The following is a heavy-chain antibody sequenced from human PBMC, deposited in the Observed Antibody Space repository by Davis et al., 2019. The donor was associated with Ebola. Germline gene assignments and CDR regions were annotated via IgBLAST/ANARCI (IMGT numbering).Heavy chain of an antibody. CDR2: ISYDGRNK. V-gene: IGHV3-30*18. J-gene: IGHJ4*02. CDR1: GFTFSSYG. CDR3: AKDERYSSSYEARTFDY. Sequence: GGSLRLSCAASGFTFSSYGMHWVRQAPGKGLEWVAVISYDGRNKYYADSVKGRFTISRDNSKNTLYLQMNSLRAEDTAVYYCAKDERYSSSYEARTFDYWGQGTLVTVSS. D-gene: IGHD6-6*01.